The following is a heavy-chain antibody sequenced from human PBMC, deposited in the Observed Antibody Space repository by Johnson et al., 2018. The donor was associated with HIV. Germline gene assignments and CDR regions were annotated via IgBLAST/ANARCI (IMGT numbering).Heavy chain of an antibody. CDR3: ARTTYSSPGAFDI. Sequence: QLVESGGGLVQPGGSLRLPCAASGFTVSSNYMSWVRQAPGKGLEWVSVIYSGGSTSYADSVKGRFTISRDNSKNTLYLQMNSLRAEDTAVYYCARTTYSSPGAFDIGGQGTMVTVSS. J-gene: IGHJ3*02. V-gene: IGHV3-66*02. D-gene: IGHD6-19*01. CDR2: IYSGGST. CDR1: GFTVSSNY.